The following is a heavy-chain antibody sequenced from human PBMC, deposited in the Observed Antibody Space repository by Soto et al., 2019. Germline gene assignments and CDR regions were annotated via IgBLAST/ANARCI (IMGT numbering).Heavy chain of an antibody. D-gene: IGHD3-16*02. CDR1: GGSVSSGSYY. J-gene: IGHJ6*02. CDR2: IYYSGST. CDR3: ARTGDDYVWGSYRLPYYYGMDV. V-gene: IGHV4-61*01. Sequence: SETLSLTCTVSGGSVSSGSYYWSWIRQPPGKGLEWVVYIYYSGSTNYNPSLKRRVTISVDTSKNQFSLKLSSVTAADTAVYYWARTGDDYVWGSYRLPYYYGMDVWGQGTTVTVSS.